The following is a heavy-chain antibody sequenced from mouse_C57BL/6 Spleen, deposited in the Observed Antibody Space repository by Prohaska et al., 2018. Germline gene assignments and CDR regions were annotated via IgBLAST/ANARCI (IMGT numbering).Heavy chain of an antibody. J-gene: IGHJ4*01. Sequence: QVQLQQPGAELVKPGASVKMSCKASGYTFTSYWITWVKQRPGQGLEWIGEIYPGSGSTNYNEKFKSKATLTVDTSSSTAYMQRSSLTSEDSEVYYCARRTIHYYAMDYWGQGTSVTVSS. CDR1: GYTFTSYW. CDR3: ARRTIHYYAMDY. D-gene: IGHD1-1*02. V-gene: IGHV1-55*01. CDR2: IYPGSGST.